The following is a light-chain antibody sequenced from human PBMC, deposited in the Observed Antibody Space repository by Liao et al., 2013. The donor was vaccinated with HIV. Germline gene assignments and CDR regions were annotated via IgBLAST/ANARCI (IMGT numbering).Light chain of an antibody. CDR1: KLGDNY. CDR2: QDS. Sequence: SYELTQPPSVSVSPGQTASITCSGDKLGDNYACWYQQKPGQSPVLVIYQDSQRPSGIPERFSGSNSGITATLTINRVEAGDEADYYCQVWDSHHDHLGVVFGGGTKLTVL. V-gene: IGLV3-1*01. CDR3: QVWDSHHDHLGVV. J-gene: IGLJ2*01.